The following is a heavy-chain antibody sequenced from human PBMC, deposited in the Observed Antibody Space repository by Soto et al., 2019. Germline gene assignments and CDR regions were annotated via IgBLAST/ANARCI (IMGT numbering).Heavy chain of an antibody. J-gene: IGHJ5*02. D-gene: IGHD3-22*01. Sequence: SGPTLVNPTQTLTLTCTFSGFSLSTSGVGVGWIRQPPGKALEWLALIYWDDDKRYSPSLKSRLTITKDTSKNQVVLTMTNMDHVDTAVFYCTTNYYDSSVYDNCFDPWGQGTLVTVSS. CDR2: IYWDDDK. CDR3: TTNYYDSSVYDNCFDP. CDR1: GFSLSTSGVG. V-gene: IGHV2-5*02.